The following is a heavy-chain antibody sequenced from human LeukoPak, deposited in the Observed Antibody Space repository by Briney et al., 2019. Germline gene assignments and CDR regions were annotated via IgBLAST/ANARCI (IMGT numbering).Heavy chain of an antibody. CDR3: AKRGIAVAGIDY. CDR2: ISYDGSNK. V-gene: IGHV3-30*18. J-gene: IGHJ4*02. D-gene: IGHD6-19*01. CDR1: AFTFSSCA. Sequence: GGTLRLSCAASAFTFSSCAMSWVRQAPGKGLEWVAVISYDGSNKYYADSVKGRFTISRDNSKNTLYLQMNSLRAEDTAVYYCAKRGIAVAGIDYWGQGTLVTVSS.